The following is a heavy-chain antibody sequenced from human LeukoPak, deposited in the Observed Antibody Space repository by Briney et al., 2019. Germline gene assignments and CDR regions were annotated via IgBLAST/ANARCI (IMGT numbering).Heavy chain of an antibody. CDR3: ARDSRFQHSYDY. Sequence: SETLSLTCTVSGGSFSSSSYYWGWIRQPPGKGLEWIGSIYYSGSTYYNPSLRSRVTISVDTSKNQFSLKLRSVTAADTAVYYCARDSRFQHSYDYWGQGTLVTVSS. CDR2: IYYSGST. V-gene: IGHV4-39*07. J-gene: IGHJ4*02. CDR1: GGSFSSSSYY.